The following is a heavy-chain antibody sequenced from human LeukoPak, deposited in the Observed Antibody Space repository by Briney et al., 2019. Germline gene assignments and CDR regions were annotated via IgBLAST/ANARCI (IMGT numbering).Heavy chain of an antibody. J-gene: IGHJ5*02. D-gene: IGHD3-10*01. Sequence: GRSLRLSCAASGFTFSSYGMHWVRQAPGKGLEWVAVISYDGSNKYYADSVKGRFTISRDNSKNTLYLQMNSLRAEDTAVYYCAKGSLIWFGELLAPPSWFDPWGQGTLVTVSS. V-gene: IGHV3-30*18. CDR2: ISYDGSNK. CDR1: GFTFSSYG. CDR3: AKGSLIWFGELLAPPSWFDP.